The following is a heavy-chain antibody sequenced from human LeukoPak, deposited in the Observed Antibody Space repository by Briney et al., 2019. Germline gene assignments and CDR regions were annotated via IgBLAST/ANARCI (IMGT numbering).Heavy chain of an antibody. CDR2: INHSGST. J-gene: IGHJ6*02. Sequence: SETLSLTCAVYGGSFSGYYWSWIRQPPGKGLEWIGEINHSGSTNYNPSLKSRVTISVDTSKNQFSLKLSAGTAADTAVYHCAGERYSYGYYYYYGMDVWGQGTTVTVSS. D-gene: IGHD5-18*01. CDR1: GGSFSGYY. V-gene: IGHV4-34*01. CDR3: AGERYSYGYYYYYGMDV.